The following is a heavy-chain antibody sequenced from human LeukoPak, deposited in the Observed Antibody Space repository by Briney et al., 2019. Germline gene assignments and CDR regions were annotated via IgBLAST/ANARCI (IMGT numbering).Heavy chain of an antibody. CDR3: ANTPEKRFLEWLAGREGSAVP. CDR1: GFTFSSYG. CDR2: IRYDGSNK. J-gene: IGHJ5*02. V-gene: IGHV3-30*02. Sequence: GGSLRLSCAASGFTFSSYGMHWVRQAPGKGLEWVAFIRYDGSNKYYADSVKGRFTISRDNSKNTLYLQMNSLRAEDTAVYYCANTPEKRFLEWLAGREGSAVPWGQGTLVTVSS. D-gene: IGHD3-3*01.